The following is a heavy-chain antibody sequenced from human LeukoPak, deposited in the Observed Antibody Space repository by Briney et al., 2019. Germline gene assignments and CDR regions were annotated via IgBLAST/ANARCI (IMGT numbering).Heavy chain of an antibody. D-gene: IGHD3-10*01. CDR3: ARDLHGSGSYHDY. CDR1: GFTFSSYS. V-gene: IGHV3-21*01. CDR2: ISSSSSYI. Sequence: GGSLRLSCAASGFTFSSYSMNWVRQAPGKGLEWVSSISSSSSYIYYADSVKGRFTISRDNAKNSLYLQMNSLRAEDTAVYYCARDLHGSGSYHDYWGQGTLVTVSS. J-gene: IGHJ4*02.